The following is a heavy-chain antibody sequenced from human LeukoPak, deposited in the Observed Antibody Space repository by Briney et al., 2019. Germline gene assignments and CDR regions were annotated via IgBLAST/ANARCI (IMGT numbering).Heavy chain of an antibody. CDR2: IGSTNIYI. CDR3: ARGSRSGLYPTFDY. D-gene: IGHD6-19*01. CDR1: GFTFSDDY. Sequence: GGSLRLSCAASGFTFSDDYLTWIRQAPGKGLEWVSYIGSTNIYINYADSVKGRFAISRDNAKNSLYLQMNSLRAEDTAIYYCARGSRSGLYPTFDYRGQGTLVTVSS. J-gene: IGHJ4*02. V-gene: IGHV3-11*06.